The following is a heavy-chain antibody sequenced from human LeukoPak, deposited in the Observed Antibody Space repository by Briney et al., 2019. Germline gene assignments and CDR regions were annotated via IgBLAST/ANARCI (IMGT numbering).Heavy chain of an antibody. Sequence: SETLSLTCAVYGGSFSGYYWSWIRQPPGKGLEWIGEINHSGSTNYNPSLKSRVTISVDTSKNQFSLKLSSVTAADTAVYYCARAPSYGSGSYYPNWFDPWGQGTLVTVSS. CDR3: ARAPSYGSGSYYPNWFDP. V-gene: IGHV4-34*01. D-gene: IGHD3-10*01. CDR2: INHSGST. CDR1: GGSFSGYY. J-gene: IGHJ5*02.